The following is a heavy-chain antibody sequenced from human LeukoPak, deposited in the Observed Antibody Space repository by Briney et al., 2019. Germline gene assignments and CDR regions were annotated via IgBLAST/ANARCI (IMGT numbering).Heavy chain of an antibody. J-gene: IGHJ4*02. Sequence: GRSLRLSCAASGFTFSSYGMHWVRQAPGKGLEWVAVIWYDGSNKYYADSVKGRFTISRDNSKNTLYLQMNSLRAEDTAVYYCARSEGVAVAQGFDYWGQGTLVTVSS. CDR1: GFTFSSYG. CDR3: ARSEGVAVAQGFDY. CDR2: IWYDGSNK. D-gene: IGHD6-19*01. V-gene: IGHV3-33*01.